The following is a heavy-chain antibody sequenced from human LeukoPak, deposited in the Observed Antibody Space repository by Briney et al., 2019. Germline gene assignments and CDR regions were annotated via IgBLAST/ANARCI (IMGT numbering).Heavy chain of an antibody. Sequence: GGSLRLSCAASGFTFSSYWMHWVRHAPGEGLVWVSRINSDGSSTSYADSVKGRFTISRDNAKKTLYLQMNSLRAEDTAVYYCARDYGDLNYWGQGTLVTVAS. J-gene: IGHJ4*02. CDR3: ARDYGDLNY. CDR1: GFTFSSYW. V-gene: IGHV3-74*01. CDR2: INSDGSST. D-gene: IGHD4-17*01.